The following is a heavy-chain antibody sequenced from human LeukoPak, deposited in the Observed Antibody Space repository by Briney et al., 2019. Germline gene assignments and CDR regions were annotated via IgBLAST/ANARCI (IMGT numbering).Heavy chain of an antibody. V-gene: IGHV3-7*04. J-gene: IGHJ5*02. CDR1: GFTFRTYW. CDR2: IKYDGSDK. Sequence: GGSLRLSCAASGFTFRTYWMSWVRQAPGKGLEWVANIKYDGSDKNHVDSVKGRFTISRDNAKNSLYLQVNSLRVEDTAVYYCARGYSDLYSSGGPSWFDPWGQGTLVTVSS. CDR3: ARGYSDLYSSGGPSWFDP. D-gene: IGHD6-25*01.